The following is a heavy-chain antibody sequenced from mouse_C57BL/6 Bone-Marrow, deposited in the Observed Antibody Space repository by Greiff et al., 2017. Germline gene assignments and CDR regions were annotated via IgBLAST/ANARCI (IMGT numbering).Heavy chain of an antibody. CDR2: IDPSDSYT. J-gene: IGHJ2*01. CDR1: GYTFTSYW. V-gene: IGHV1-69*01. CDR3: AREVYYGSSYYFDY. Sequence: QVQLQQPGAELVMPGASVKLSCKASGYTFTSYWMHWVKQRPGQGLEWIGEIDPSDSYTNYNQKFKGKSTLTLDKSSSTAYMQLSSLTSEDSAVYYCAREVYYGSSYYFDYWGQGTTLTVSS. D-gene: IGHD1-1*01.